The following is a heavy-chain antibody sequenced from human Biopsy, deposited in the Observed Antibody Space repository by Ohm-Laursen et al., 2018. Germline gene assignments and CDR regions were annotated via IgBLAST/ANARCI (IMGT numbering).Heavy chain of an antibody. CDR2: MNPDSGNT. J-gene: IGHJ4*02. V-gene: IGHV1-8*01. D-gene: IGHD2-8*01. CDR3: ARFDNGFDK. CDR1: GYPFTFYE. Sequence: ASVKVSCKTSGYPFTFYEINWVRQATGHGLEWLGWMNPDSGNTGSAQKFHDRVTMTMNTSINTAYLELSSLRSEDTAVYYCARFDNGFDKWGQGTLVTVSS.